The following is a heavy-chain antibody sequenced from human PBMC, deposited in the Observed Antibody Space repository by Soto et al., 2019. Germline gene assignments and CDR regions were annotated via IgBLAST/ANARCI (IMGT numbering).Heavy chain of an antibody. CDR2: IWYDGSNK. Sequence: VQLLESGGGLVQPGGSLRLSCAASGFTFSSYGMHWVRQAPGKGLEWVAVIWYDGSNKYYADSVKGRFTISRDNSKNTLYLQMNSLRAEDTAVYYCARVPTSLEWLLYINYFDYWGQGTLVTVSS. D-gene: IGHD3-3*01. V-gene: IGHV3-33*08. CDR3: ARVPTSLEWLLYINYFDY. J-gene: IGHJ4*02. CDR1: GFTFSSYG.